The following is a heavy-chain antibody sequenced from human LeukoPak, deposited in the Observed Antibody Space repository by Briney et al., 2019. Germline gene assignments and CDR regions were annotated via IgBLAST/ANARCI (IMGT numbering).Heavy chain of an antibody. V-gene: IGHV4-30-4*01. CDR1: GGSISSGDYY. D-gene: IGHD4-17*01. CDR3: ARDATVTTASFDY. CDR2: IYYSGST. J-gene: IGHJ4*02. Sequence: SXTLSLTCTVSGGSISSGDYYWSWIRQPPGKGLEWIGYIYYSGSTYYNPSLKSRVTISVDTSKNQFSLKLSSVTAADTAVYYCARDATVTTASFDYWGQGTLVTVSS.